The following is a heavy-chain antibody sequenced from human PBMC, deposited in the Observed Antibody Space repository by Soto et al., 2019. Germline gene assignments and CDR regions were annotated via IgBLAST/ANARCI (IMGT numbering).Heavy chain of an antibody. CDR1: GYTFTSYD. CDR2: MNPNSGNT. Sequence: RASVKVSCKASGYTFTSYDINWVRQATGQGLEWMGWMNPNSGNTGYAQKFQGRVTMTRNTSISTAYMELSSLRSEDTAVYYCARGASNYDFWSGYYGSRYYFDYWGQGNLVTVSS. J-gene: IGHJ4*02. D-gene: IGHD3-3*01. CDR3: ARGASNYDFWSGYYGSRYYFDY. V-gene: IGHV1-8*01.